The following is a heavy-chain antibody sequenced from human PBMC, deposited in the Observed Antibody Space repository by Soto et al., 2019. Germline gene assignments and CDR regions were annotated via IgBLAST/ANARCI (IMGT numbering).Heavy chain of an antibody. CDR2: IYYSGST. V-gene: IGHV4-59*01. Sequence: PSETLSLTCTFSVVSISSYYWSWIRQPPGKGLEWIGYIYYSGSTNYNPSLKSRVTISVDTSKNQFSLKLSSVAAADTAVYYCARGGVGAIFGAIGVNYGMDVWGEGTTVTVSS. D-gene: IGHD3-3*01. J-gene: IGHJ6*02. CDR3: ARGGVGAIFGAIGVNYGMDV. CDR1: VVSISSYY.